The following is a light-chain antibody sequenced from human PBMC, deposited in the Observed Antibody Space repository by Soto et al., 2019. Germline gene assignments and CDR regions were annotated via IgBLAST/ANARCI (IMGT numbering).Light chain of an antibody. CDR3: SSYTSSSLYV. CDR1: SSDVGSYNR. J-gene: IGLJ1*01. Sequence: QSVLTQPPSVSGSPGQSVTISCTGTSSDVGSYNRVSWYQQPSGTAPKLMIYEVSNRPSGVPDRLSGSKSGNTASLTISGLQAEDEADYYCSSYTSSSLYVFGTGTKVTVL. V-gene: IGLV2-18*02. CDR2: EVS.